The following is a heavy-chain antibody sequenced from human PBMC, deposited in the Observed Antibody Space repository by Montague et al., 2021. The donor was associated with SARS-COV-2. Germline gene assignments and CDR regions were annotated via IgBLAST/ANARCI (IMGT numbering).Heavy chain of an antibody. D-gene: IGHD3-9*01. J-gene: IGHJ6*02. CDR2: IYYSGST. V-gene: IGHV4-39*01. CDR1: GGSISSSSYY. Sequence: SETLSLTCTVSGGSISSSSYYWGWIRQPPGKGLEWTGSIYYSGSTYYNPSLKSRVTISVDTSKNQFSLKLSSVTAADTAVYYYASQVTGRYFDWILYGMDVWGQGTTVTVSS. CDR3: ASQVTGRYFDWILYGMDV.